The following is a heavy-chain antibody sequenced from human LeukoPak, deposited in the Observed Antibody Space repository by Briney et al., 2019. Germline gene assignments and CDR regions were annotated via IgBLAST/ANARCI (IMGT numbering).Heavy chain of an antibody. V-gene: IGHV3-66*01. D-gene: IGHD4-17*01. CDR1: GFTVSSNY. J-gene: IGHJ4*02. CDR2: IYSGGST. CDR3: AKDLVYGANCFFES. Sequence: PGGSLRLSCAASGFTVSSNYMSWVRQAPGKGLEWVSVIYSGGSTYYADSVKGRFTISRDNSKNTLYLQMNSLRAEDTAVYYCAKDLVYGANCFFESWGQGTLVTVSS.